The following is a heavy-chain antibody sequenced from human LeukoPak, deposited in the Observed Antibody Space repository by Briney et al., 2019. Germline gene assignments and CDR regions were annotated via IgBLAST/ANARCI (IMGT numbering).Heavy chain of an antibody. D-gene: IGHD3-22*01. CDR2: IYYSGST. V-gene: IGHV4-59*01. CDR3: ARLAYYYDTSGYYDYY. CDR1: GVSISSYY. Sequence: SGTLSLTCTVSGVSISSYYWSWIRQPPGKGLELIGYIYYSGSTNYNPSLKSRVTISVDTSKNQFSLKLSSVTAADTAVYYCARLAYYYDTSGYYDYYWGQGTLVTVSS. J-gene: IGHJ4*02.